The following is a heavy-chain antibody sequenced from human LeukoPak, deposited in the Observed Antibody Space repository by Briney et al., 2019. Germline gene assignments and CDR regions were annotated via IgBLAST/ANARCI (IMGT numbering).Heavy chain of an antibody. V-gene: IGHV4-39*07. CDR2: IYYSGRT. J-gene: IGHJ6*03. CDR1: GGSMSSSRYD. Sequence: PSETLSLTCTVSGGSMSSSRYDWGRIRQPQGKGLEWIVSIYYSGRTYYNPALKRLITIAVDTTKNPFSLKLSSGTAADTAVYYCARDRPRLRGYTYGYYYYIDVWGKGTTVTVSS. CDR3: ARDRPRLRGYTYGYYYYIDV. D-gene: IGHD5-18*01.